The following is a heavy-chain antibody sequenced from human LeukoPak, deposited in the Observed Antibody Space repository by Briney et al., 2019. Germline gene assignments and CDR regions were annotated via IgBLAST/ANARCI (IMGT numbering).Heavy chain of an antibody. CDR2: IKQDGSEK. Sequence: GGSLRLSCAASGFTFSSYWMSWVRQAPGTGLEWVANIKQDGSEKYYVDSVKGRFTISRDNAKNSLYLQMNSLRAEDTAVYYCARGSHYDFWSGYYRAHYYYYMDVWGKGTTVTVSS. CDR3: ARGSHYDFWSGYYRAHYYYYMDV. V-gene: IGHV3-7*01. J-gene: IGHJ6*03. D-gene: IGHD3-3*01. CDR1: GFTFSSYW.